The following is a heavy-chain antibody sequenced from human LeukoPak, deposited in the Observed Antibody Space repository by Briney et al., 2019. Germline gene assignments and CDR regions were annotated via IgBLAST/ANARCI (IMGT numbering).Heavy chain of an antibody. V-gene: IGHV1-69*05. CDR3: ARYHPGYSYGWDY. CDR2: IIPIFGTA. Sequence: GASVKVSCKASGGTFSSYAISWVRQAPGQGLEWMGGIIPIFGTASYAQKFQGRVTMTRDTSTSAVYMELSSLRSEDTAVYYCARYHPGYSYGWDYWGQGTLVTVSS. J-gene: IGHJ4*02. D-gene: IGHD5-18*01. CDR1: GGTFSSYA.